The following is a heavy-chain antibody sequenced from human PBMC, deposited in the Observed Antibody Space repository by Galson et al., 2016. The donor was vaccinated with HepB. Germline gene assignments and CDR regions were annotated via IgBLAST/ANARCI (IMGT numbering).Heavy chain of an antibody. J-gene: IGHJ4*02. CDR3: AKDAHNGYLLNRFDY. CDR2: ISYDGRTE. V-gene: IGHV3-30*18. D-gene: IGHD5-12*01. Sequence: SLRLSCAASGFTFSSYGMQWVRQAPGKGLEWVALISYDGRTEFYADSVKGRFTISRDTSKSTLYLQMNSLKAEDTAVYHCAKDAHNGYLLNRFDYWGQGTLVTVSS. CDR1: GFTFSSYG.